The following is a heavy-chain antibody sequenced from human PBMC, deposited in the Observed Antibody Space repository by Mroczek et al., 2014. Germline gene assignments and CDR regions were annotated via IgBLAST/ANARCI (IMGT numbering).Heavy chain of an antibody. CDR3: ARGALYSSSSAPRRYNWFDP. CDR2: INHSGST. Sequence: QVQLQQWGAGLLKPSETLSLTCAVYGGSFSGYYWSWIRQPPGKGLEWIGEINHSGSTNYNPSLKSRVTISVDTSKNQFSLKLSSVTAADTAVYYCARGALYSSSSAPRRYNWFDPWGQGTLVTVSS. D-gene: IGHD6-6*01. J-gene: IGHJ5*02. CDR1: GGSFSGYY. V-gene: IGHV4-34*01.